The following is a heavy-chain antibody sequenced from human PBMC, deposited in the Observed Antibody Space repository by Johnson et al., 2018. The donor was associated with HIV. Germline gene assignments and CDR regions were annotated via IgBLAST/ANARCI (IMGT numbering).Heavy chain of an antibody. CDR3: ARTGRAVAGTPHAFDI. D-gene: IGHD6-19*01. J-gene: IGHJ3*02. V-gene: IGHV3-30*14. Sequence: QVQLVESGGGVVQPGRSLRLSCAASGFTFNTYAMHWVRQAPGKGLEWGALISYGGSTYYADSVKGRFTISRDHSQNTLYLQMNSLRAEATAVYYCARTGRAVAGTPHAFDIWGQGTMVTVSS. CDR2: ISYGGST. CDR1: GFTFNTYA.